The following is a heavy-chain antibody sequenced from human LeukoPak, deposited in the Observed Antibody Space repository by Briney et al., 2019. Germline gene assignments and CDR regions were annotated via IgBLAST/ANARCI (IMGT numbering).Heavy chain of an antibody. J-gene: IGHJ4*02. CDR3: ARGLGTVTFFDY. D-gene: IGHD4-17*01. CDR2: IYYSGST. V-gene: IGHV4-39*07. Sequence: PSETLSLTCTVSGASISSSSYCWGWIRQPPGKGLEWIGTIYYSGSTYYNPSLKSRVTISVDTSKNQFSLKVTSVTAADTAVYYCARGLGTVTFFDYWGQGTLVTVSS. CDR1: GASISSSSYC.